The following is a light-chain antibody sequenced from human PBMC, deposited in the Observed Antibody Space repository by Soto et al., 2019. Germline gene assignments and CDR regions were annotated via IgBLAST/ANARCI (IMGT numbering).Light chain of an antibody. CDR2: DSS. CDR1: QDINNY. CDR3: QQYDMLPPT. J-gene: IGKJ2*01. Sequence: DIQMTQSPSSLSASVGDRVTITCQASQDINNYLVWYQQKPGKAPKLLIYDSSKLETGVPSRFSGGASGTDFTFTISGLPPEDVATYYCQQYDMLPPTFGQGTKLEIK. V-gene: IGKV1-33*01.